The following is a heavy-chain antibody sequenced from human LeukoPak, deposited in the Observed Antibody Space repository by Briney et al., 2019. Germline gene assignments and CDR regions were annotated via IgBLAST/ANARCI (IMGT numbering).Heavy chain of an antibody. V-gene: IGHV4-4*07. J-gene: IGHJ5*02. Sequence: SETLSLTCTVSGASISSYYYNWIRQTAGRGLEWIGRLYISGSTDYNPSLKSRVTISVDTSNNQFSLNLNSVTAADTAVCYCARYSSSWYGFYNWFDPWGQGTLVTVSS. CDR3: ARYSSSWYGFYNWFDP. CDR2: LYISGST. D-gene: IGHD6-13*01. CDR1: GASISSYY.